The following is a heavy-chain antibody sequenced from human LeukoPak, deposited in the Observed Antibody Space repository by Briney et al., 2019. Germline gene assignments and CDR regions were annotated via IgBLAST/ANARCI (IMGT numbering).Heavy chain of an antibody. CDR1: GFTFSDHY. J-gene: IGHJ4*02. CDR3: VRDLR. V-gene: IGHV3-11*01. CDR2: ISGGGSLK. Sequence: GGSLRLSCVTSGFTFSDHYMSWIRQAPGKGLEWVSYISGGGSLKFYADSVKGRLTISRDNAQRSLYLQMNSLTAADTAVYYCVRDLRWGQGTLVTVSS.